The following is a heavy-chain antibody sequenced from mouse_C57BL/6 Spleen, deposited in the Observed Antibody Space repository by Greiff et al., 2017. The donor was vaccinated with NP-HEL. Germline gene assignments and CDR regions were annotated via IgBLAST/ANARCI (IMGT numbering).Heavy chain of an antibody. Sequence: VQLQQSGPELVKPGASVKISCKASGYSFTGYYMNWVKQSPEKSLEWIGEINPSTGGTTYNQKFKAKATLTVDKSSSTAYMQLKSLTSEDSAVYYCARNRHYFDYWGKGTTLTVSS. CDR1: GYSFTGYY. CDR3: ARNRHYFDY. CDR2: INPSTGGT. J-gene: IGHJ2*01. V-gene: IGHV1-42*01.